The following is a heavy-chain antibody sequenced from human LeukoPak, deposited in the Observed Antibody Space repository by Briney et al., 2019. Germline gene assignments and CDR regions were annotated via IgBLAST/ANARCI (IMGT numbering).Heavy chain of an antibody. V-gene: IGHV6-1*01. D-gene: IGHD6-19*01. Sequence: SQTLSLTCAISGDSVSSNSAAWNWIRQSPSRGLEWLGRTYYRSKWYNDYAVSVKSRITINPDTSKNQFSLQLNSVTPEDTAVYYCARGREAVSGTYYYYGMDVWGQGTTVTVSS. CDR1: GDSVSSNSAA. CDR2: TYYRSKWYN. J-gene: IGHJ6*02. CDR3: ARGREAVSGTYYYYGMDV.